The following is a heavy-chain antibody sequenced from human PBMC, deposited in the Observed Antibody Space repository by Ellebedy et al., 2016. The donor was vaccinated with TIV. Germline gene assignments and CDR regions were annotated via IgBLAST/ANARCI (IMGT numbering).Heavy chain of an antibody. CDR2: IYSSRGT. CDR3: ATVRGQWLAFDY. Sequence: GESLKISCAASGFTVSSNHMSWVRQAPGKGLEWVSVIYSSRGTYYADSVKGRFIISRDNSKNTVYLQMNSLGAEDTAVYYCATVRGQWLAFDYWGQGTLVTVSS. CDR1: GFTVSSNH. V-gene: IGHV3-53*01. J-gene: IGHJ4*02. D-gene: IGHD6-19*01.